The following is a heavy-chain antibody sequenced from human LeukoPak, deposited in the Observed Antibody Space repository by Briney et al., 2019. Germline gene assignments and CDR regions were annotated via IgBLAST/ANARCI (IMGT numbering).Heavy chain of an antibody. V-gene: IGHV3-74*01. D-gene: IGHD1-26*01. CDR3: ARAGEGLLAYSFDI. CDR2: FNSDGSET. J-gene: IGHJ3*02. Sequence: GGSLRLSCAASGFTFSSNWMHWVRQGPGKGLVWISRFNSDGSETSHADSVKGRFTISRDNAKNTLYLQMNSLRAEDTAVYYCARAGEGLLAYSFDIWGQGTMVTVSS. CDR1: GFTFSSNW.